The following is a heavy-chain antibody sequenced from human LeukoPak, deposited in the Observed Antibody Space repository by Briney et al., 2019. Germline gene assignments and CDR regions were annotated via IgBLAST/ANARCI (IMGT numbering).Heavy chain of an antibody. V-gene: IGHV1-69*05. J-gene: IGHJ5*02. D-gene: IGHD3-22*01. CDR3: AREMAYYDSSGYYYAGWFDP. Sequence: GASVKVSCKASGGTFSSYAISWVRQAPGQGLEWMGGIIPIFGTANYAQKFQGRATLTRATSTSTAYMELSSLRSEDTAVYYCAREMAYYDSSGYYYAGWFDPWGQGTLVTVSS. CDR2: IIPIFGTA. CDR1: GGTFSSYA.